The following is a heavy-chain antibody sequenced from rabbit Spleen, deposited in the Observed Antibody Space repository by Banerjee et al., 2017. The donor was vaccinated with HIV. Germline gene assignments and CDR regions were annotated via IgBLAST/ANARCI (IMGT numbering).Heavy chain of an antibody. CDR3: VRDTWNFNL. CDR2: IDPVFGST. J-gene: IGHJ4*01. CDR1: GFSFSSSDY. D-gene: IGHD3-1*01. Sequence: QSLEESGGDLVKPGASLTLTCTASGFSFSSSDYMCWVRQAPGKGLEWIGYIDPVFGSTYYASWVNGRFTISSHNAQNTLYLQLNSLTAADTATYFCVRDTWNFNLWGPGTLVTVS. V-gene: IGHV1S40*01.